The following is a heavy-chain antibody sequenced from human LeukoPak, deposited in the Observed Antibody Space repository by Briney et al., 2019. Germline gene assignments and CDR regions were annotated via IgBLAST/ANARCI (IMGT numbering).Heavy chain of an antibody. CDR2: VSSSGNSI. Sequence: GGTLRLSCAASGFTFSTYGMSWVRQAPGKGLEWVSGVSSSGNSIYYADSVKGRFTISRDNAKNSLYLQMNSLRAEDTAVYYCARNAGLRLDYWGQGTLVTVSS. CDR3: ARNAGLRLDY. J-gene: IGHJ4*02. CDR1: GFTFSTYG. V-gene: IGHV3-48*04.